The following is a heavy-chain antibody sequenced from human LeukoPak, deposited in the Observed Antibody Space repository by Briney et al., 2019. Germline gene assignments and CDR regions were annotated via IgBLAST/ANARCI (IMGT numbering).Heavy chain of an antibody. CDR2: INSDGSST. D-gene: IGHD3-22*01. J-gene: IGHJ4*02. V-gene: IGHV3-74*01. CDR3: ARNHYYDSSGYYDY. CDR1: GFTFSSYW. Sequence: PGGYLRLSCAASGFTFSSYWMHWLRQAPGKGLVWVTRINSDGSSTSYADSVKGRFTISRDNATNTLYLQMNSLRAEDTAVYYRARNHYYDSSGYYDYWGPGALVTVSS.